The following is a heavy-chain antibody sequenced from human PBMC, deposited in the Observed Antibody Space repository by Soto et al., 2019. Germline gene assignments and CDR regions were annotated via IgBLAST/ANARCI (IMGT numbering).Heavy chain of an antibody. V-gene: IGHV4-59*08. CDR1: GGSISSYY. CDR3: ARKVRGGYYTTTWFDP. Sequence: SSETLSLTCTVSGGSISSYYWSWIRQPPGKGLEWIGYIYYSGSTNYNPSLKSRVTISVDTSKNQFSLKLSSVTAADTAVYYCARKVRGGYYTTTWFDPWGQGTLVTVSS. CDR2: IYYSGST. J-gene: IGHJ5*02. D-gene: IGHD3-3*01.